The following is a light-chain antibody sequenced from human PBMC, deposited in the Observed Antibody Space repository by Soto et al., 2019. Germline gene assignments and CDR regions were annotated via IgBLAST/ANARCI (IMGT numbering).Light chain of an antibody. CDR3: QQYSKWPPVT. CDR2: GAS. CDR1: QSISSN. Sequence: IVMTQSPATLSVSPGERATLSCGAGQSISSNLAWYQQKPGQAPRLLIYGASARATGIPARFSGSGSGTEFTLTISSLQSEDVAVYYCQQYSKWPPVTFGGGTKV. V-gene: IGKV3-15*01. J-gene: IGKJ4*01.